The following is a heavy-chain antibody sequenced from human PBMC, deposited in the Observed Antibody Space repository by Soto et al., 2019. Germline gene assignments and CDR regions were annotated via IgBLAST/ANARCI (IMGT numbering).Heavy chain of an antibody. D-gene: IGHD2-21*02. Sequence: GSLRLSCEAAGFSFSTYSMHWVRQAPGKGLEWVSSIGRRSDIYYADSVKGRFTISRDNAKNSVSLQMNSLRDEDTAVYYCAREETAWPLAYGLDVWGQGTTVTVSS. CDR3: AREETAWPLAYGLDV. J-gene: IGHJ6*02. V-gene: IGHV3-21*01. CDR2: IGRRSDI. CDR1: GFSFSTYS.